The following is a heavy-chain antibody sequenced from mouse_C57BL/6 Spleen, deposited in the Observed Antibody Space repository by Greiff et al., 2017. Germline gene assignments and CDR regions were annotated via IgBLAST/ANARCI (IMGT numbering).Heavy chain of an antibody. V-gene: IGHV5-9-1*02. D-gene: IGHD2-5*01. CDR1: GFTFSSYA. CDR2: ISSGGDYI. J-gene: IGHJ4*01. Sequence: DVMLVESGEGLVKPGGSLKLSCAASGFTFSSYAMSWVRQTPEKRLEWVAYISSGGDYIYYADTVKGRFTISRDNARNTLYLQMSSLKSEDTAMYYCTRDYSNYPYYAMDYWGQGTSVTVSS. CDR3: TRDYSNYPYYAMDY.